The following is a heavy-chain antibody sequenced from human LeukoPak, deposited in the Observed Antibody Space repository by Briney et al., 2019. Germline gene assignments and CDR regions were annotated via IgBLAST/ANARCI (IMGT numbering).Heavy chain of an antibody. D-gene: IGHD5-12*01. CDR2: IKPSSGDT. J-gene: IGHJ4*02. CDR3: AKGGDSRWVAVFHH. CDR1: GYTLTGYY. V-gene: IGHV1-2*02. Sequence: GASVKVSCKASGYTLTGYYIHWMRQAPGQGLEWVGWIKPSSGDTNYAQKYQGRVTLTRDLSRSTAYMDLSRLTPDDTAVYYCAKGGDSRWVAVFHHWGQGSLVTVSP.